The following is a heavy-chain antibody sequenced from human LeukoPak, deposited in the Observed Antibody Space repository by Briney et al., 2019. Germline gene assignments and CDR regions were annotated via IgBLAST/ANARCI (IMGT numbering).Heavy chain of an antibody. CDR3: AKYTGYSSGWIDY. D-gene: IGHD6-19*01. J-gene: IGHJ4*02. CDR2: ISGSGGNT. V-gene: IGHV3-23*01. CDR1: GFTFRNFA. Sequence: GGSLRLSCVASGFTFRNFAMSWVRQAPGKGLEWVSGISGSGGNTYYADSVQGRFTISRDKSKNTLYLQMNSLRAEDTAGYYCAKYTGYSSGWIDYWGQGTLVTVSS.